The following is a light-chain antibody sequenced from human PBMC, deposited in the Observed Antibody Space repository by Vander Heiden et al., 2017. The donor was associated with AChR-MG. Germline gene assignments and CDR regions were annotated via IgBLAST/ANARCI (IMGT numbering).Light chain of an antibody. CDR1: KLGNKF. V-gene: IGLV3-1*01. CDR2: EDS. Sequence: SSALTQPPSISVSPGQTASISCSGDKLGNKFAGWYHQKPGQSPVLVIYEDSKRPSGIPERFSGSNSGNTATLTISGTQSRDEADYYCQAWDSNAGVFGGGTKLTVL. CDR3: QAWDSNAGV. J-gene: IGLJ3*02.